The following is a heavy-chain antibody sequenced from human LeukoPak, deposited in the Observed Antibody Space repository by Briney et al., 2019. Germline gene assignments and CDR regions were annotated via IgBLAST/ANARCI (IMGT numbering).Heavy chain of an antibody. CDR2: ISSSGSTI. Sequence: GGSQRLSCAASGFTFSSYEMNWVRQAPGKGLEWVSYISSSGSTIYYADSVKGRFTISRDNAKNSLYLQMNSLRAEDTAVYYCARIQTGDFDYWGQGTLVTVSS. CDR1: GFTFSSYE. D-gene: IGHD7-27*01. CDR3: ARIQTGDFDY. J-gene: IGHJ4*02. V-gene: IGHV3-48*03.